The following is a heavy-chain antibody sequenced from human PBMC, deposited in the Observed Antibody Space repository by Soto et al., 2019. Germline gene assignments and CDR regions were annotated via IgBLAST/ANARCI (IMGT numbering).Heavy chain of an antibody. CDR3: AKQYPPSYSSSWRDYWYFDL. CDR2: ISYDGSNK. Sequence: QVQLVESGGGVVQPGRSLRLSCAASGFTFSSYGMHWVRQAPGKGLEWVAVISYDGSNKYCADSVKGRFTISRDNSKNTLYLQMNSLRAEDTAVYYCAKQYPPSYSSSWRDYWYFDLWGRGTLVTVSS. D-gene: IGHD6-13*01. J-gene: IGHJ2*01. V-gene: IGHV3-30*18. CDR1: GFTFSSYG.